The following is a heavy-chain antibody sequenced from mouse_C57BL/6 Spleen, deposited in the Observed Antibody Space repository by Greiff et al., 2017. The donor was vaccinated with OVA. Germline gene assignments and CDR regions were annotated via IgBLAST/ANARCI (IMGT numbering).Heavy chain of an antibody. J-gene: IGHJ4*01. CDR1: GYTFTGYW. D-gene: IGHD2-5*01. V-gene: IGHV1-9*01. CDR3: ARNSNYVGRDYAMDY. CDR2: ILPGSGST. Sequence: QVQLKESGAELMKPGASVKLSCKATGYTFTGYWIEWVKQRPGHGLEWIGAILPGSGSTNYNEKFKGKATFTADTSSNTAYMQLSSLITEDSAIYYCARNSNYVGRDYAMDYWGQGTSVTVSS.